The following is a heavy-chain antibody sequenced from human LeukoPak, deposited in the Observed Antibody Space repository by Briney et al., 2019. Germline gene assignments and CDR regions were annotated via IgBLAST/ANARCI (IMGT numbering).Heavy chain of an antibody. D-gene: IGHD3-22*01. CDR1: GFTVSSNY. V-gene: IGHV3-53*01. J-gene: IGHJ4*02. CDR3: ASSGEESYYYDSSGYYTFDY. Sequence: GGSLRLSCAASGFTVSSNYMSWVRQAPGKGLEWVSVIYSGGSTYYADSVKGRFTISRDNSKNTLYLQMNSLRAEDTAVYYCASSGEESYYYDSSGYYTFDYWGQGTLVTVSS. CDR2: IYSGGST.